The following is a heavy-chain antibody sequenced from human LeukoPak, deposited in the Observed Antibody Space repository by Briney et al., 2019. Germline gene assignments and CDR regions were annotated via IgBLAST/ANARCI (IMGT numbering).Heavy chain of an antibody. CDR1: GFTVSSNY. J-gene: IGHJ5*02. CDR2: IYSGGST. CDR3: ARAAGFLNWFDP. V-gene: IGHV3-53*01. Sequence: GGSLRLSCVASGFTVSSNYMSWVRQAPGKGLEWVSFIYSGGSTYYADSVKGRSTISRDNSKNTLYLQMNSLGAEDTAVYYCARAAGFLNWFDPWGQGTLVTVSS.